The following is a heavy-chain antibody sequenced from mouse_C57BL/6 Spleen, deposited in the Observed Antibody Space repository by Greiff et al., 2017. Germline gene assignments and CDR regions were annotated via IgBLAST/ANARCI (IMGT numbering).Heavy chain of an antibody. CDR1: GFSLTSYG. J-gene: IGHJ2*01. D-gene: IGHD1-1*01. CDR2: IWRGGST. V-gene: IGHV2-5*01. Sequence: QVQLKQSGPGLVQPSQSLSITCTVSGFSLTSYGVHWVRQSPGKGLEWLGVIWRGGSTDYNAAFMSRLSITKDNSKSQVFFKMNSLQADDTAIYYCAKEGGYYGSSSVYFDYWGQGTTLTVSS. CDR3: AKEGGYYGSSSVYFDY.